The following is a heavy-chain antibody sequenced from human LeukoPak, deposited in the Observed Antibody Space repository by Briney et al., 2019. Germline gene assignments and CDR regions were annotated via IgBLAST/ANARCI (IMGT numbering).Heavy chain of an antibody. V-gene: IGHV4-59*01. CDR2: IYYSGTT. D-gene: IGHD4-17*01. Sequence: SETLSLTCTVSGGSISYYYWSWIRQSPGKGLEWIGYIYYSGTTNYNPSLKSRVTISVDASKNQFSLQLRSVTAADTAVYYCAREDPQTTVPEGMDVWGQGTTVTVFS. J-gene: IGHJ6*02. CDR1: GGSISYYY. CDR3: AREDPQTTVPEGMDV.